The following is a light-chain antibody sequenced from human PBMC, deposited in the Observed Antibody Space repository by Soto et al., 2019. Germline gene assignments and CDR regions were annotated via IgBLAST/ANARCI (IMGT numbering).Light chain of an antibody. J-gene: IGKJ4*01. Sequence: DSQMTQSPSTLSASVGDRVTITCRASQSISSWLAWYQQKPGKAPKVLISEASNLESGVPSRFSGSGYGTEFTLTISSLQPDDVETYYCQEYSRYFGGGTKVEIK. CDR3: QEYSRY. CDR1: QSISSW. CDR2: EAS. V-gene: IGKV1-5*01.